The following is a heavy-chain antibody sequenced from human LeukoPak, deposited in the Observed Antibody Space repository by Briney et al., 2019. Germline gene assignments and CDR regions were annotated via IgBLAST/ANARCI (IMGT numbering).Heavy chain of an antibody. Sequence: GGSLRLSCVVSGFTFRDYWMHWVRHAPGKGLVWVSRIDDDGRKTTYGDSVKGRFTISRDNAKNTLYLQMNSLRDEDTAVYYCAREWSNSGGLTEYWGQGTLVIVS. V-gene: IGHV3-74*01. CDR2: IDDDGRKT. CDR3: AREWSNSGGLTEY. D-gene: IGHD1-26*01. CDR1: GFTFRDYW. J-gene: IGHJ4*02.